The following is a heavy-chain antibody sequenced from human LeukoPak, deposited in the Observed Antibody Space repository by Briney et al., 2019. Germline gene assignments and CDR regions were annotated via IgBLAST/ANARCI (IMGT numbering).Heavy chain of an antibody. CDR2: INWNGGST. D-gene: IGHD3-22*01. Sequence: GGSLRLSCAASGFTFDGYGMSWSRQAPGKGLDWVSGINWNGGSTGYADSVKGRFTISRDNAKNSLYLQMNSLRAEDTALYYCARLDYDRSGYYRYYFDYWGQGTLVTVSS. CDR3: ARLDYDRSGYYRYYFDY. V-gene: IGHV3-20*04. CDR1: GFTFDGYG. J-gene: IGHJ4*02.